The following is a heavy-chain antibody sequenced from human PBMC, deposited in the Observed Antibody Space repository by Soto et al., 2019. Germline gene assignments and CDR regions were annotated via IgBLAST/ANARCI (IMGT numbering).Heavy chain of an antibody. CDR3: ARGEVTTVRAFDI. CDR2: INHSGST. V-gene: IGHV4-34*01. CDR1: GGSFSGYY. Sequence: SETLSLTCAVYGGSFSGYYWSWIRQPPGKGLEWIGEINHSGSTNYNPSLKSRVTISVDTSKNQFSLKLSSVTAADTAVYYCARGEVTTVRAFDIWGQGTMVTVSS. D-gene: IGHD4-17*01. J-gene: IGHJ3*02.